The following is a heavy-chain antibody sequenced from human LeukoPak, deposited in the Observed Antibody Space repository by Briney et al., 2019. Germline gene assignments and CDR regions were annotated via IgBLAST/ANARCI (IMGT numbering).Heavy chain of an antibody. CDR2: ISYDGSNE. CDR1: GFTFSSYA. D-gene: IGHD6-13*01. J-gene: IGHJ5*02. V-gene: IGHV3-30-3*01. CDR3: ARQPRQQLVWNWFDP. Sequence: GGSLRLSCAASGFTFSSYAMHWVRQAPGKGLEWVAVISYDGSNEYYADSVKGRFTISRDNSKNTLYLQMNSLRAEDTAVYYCARQPRQQLVWNWFDPWGQGTLVTVSS.